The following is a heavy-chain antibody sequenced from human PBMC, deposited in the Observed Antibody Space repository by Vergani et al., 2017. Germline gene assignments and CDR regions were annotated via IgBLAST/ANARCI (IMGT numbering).Heavy chain of an antibody. V-gene: IGHV3-23*04. CDR1: GFTFSACP. D-gene: IGHD3-22*01. CDR3: ARLSYDTTPYLQGGYDC. Sequence: EVQLVESGGGLVKRGGSVRLSCAASGFTFSACPMTWVRQAPGKGLEWVSAISARYPSTYYADSVKGRFTISRDNSKNMLYLQMNSLRAEDTAVYYCARLSYDTTPYLQGGYDCWGQGTLVSVSS. J-gene: IGHJ4*02. CDR2: ISARYPST.